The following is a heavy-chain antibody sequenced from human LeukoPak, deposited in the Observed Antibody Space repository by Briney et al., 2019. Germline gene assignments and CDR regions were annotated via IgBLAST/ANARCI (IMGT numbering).Heavy chain of an antibody. CDR1: GYTFINYA. Sequence: ASVKVSCKASGYTFINYAIHWVRQAPGQRLEWMGWINPYNGDTEYSQKLQGRVTITKDTSATTAYMDLSTLKSKDTAVYYCARGSSSDWPLEYWGRGILVTVSS. J-gene: IGHJ4*02. CDR3: ARGSSSDWPLEY. D-gene: IGHD6-19*01. V-gene: IGHV1-3*01. CDR2: INPYNGDT.